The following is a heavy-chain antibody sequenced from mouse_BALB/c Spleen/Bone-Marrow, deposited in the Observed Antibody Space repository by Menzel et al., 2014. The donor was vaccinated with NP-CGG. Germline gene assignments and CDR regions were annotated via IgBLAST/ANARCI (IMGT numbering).Heavy chain of an antibody. Sequence: LQQSGSELVRPGASVKPSCKASGYTFTSYWMHWVKQRHGQGLEWIRNIYPGSGSTNYDEKFKSKGTLTVDTSSSTAYMHLSSLTSEDSAVYYCTRDQVRRGYYYAMDYWGQGTSVTVSS. CDR1: GYTFTSYW. CDR3: TRDQVRRGYYYAMDY. V-gene: IGHV1S22*01. J-gene: IGHJ4*01. CDR2: IYPGSGST. D-gene: IGHD2-14*01.